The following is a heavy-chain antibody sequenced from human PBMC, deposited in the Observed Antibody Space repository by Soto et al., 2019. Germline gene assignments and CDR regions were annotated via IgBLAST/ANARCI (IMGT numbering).Heavy chain of an antibody. V-gene: IGHV5-51*01. Sequence: ESLTISCTGSGYSFSSYCIAWVRQMPGKGLEWMGITYPGDSDTRYSPSFQGQVTISADKSISTAYLQCSSLKASDNAMYYCARFPLMDVWGQGITVTVSS. CDR2: TYPGDSDT. CDR3: ARFPLMDV. CDR1: GYSFSSYC. J-gene: IGHJ6*02.